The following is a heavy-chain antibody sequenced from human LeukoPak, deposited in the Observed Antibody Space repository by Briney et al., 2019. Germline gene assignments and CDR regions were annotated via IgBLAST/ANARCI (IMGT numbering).Heavy chain of an antibody. CDR2: ISAYNGNT. D-gene: IGHD2-2*01. CDR3: ARVMKYQLLVSYYGMDV. J-gene: IGHJ6*02. Sequence: GASVKVSCKASGYTFTSYGISWVRQAPGQGLEWMGWISAYNGNTNYAQKLQGRVTLTTDTSTSTAYMELRSLRSDDPAVYYCARVMKYQLLVSYYGMDVWGQGTTVTVSS. CDR1: GYTFTSYG. V-gene: IGHV1-18*01.